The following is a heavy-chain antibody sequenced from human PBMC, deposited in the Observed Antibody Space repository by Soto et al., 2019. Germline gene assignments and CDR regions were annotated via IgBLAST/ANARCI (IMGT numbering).Heavy chain of an antibody. CDR3: TWGIAAAGTPKSDYY. J-gene: IGHJ4*02. V-gene: IGHV1-69*01. CDR2: IIPIFGTE. D-gene: IGHD6-13*01. CDR1: GGTFSSYA. Sequence: QVQLVQSGAEVKKPGSSVKVSCKASGGTFSSYAISWVRQTPGLGLEWMGGIIPIFGTENYAQKFQGRVTINADESTSTAYMELSSLRSEDTAVYYCTWGIAAAGTPKSDYYWGQGTLVTVSS.